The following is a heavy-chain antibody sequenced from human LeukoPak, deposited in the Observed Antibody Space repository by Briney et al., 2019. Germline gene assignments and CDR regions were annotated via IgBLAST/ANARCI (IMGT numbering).Heavy chain of an antibody. V-gene: IGHV3-74*01. D-gene: IGHD3-22*01. J-gene: IGHJ4*02. CDR1: GFTFSSYW. CDR3: ARVKGTYYDSSGYYFYY. Sequence: GGSLILSCAASGFTFSSYWMHWVRQAPGKGLVWVSRINSDGSSTSYADSVKGRFTISRDNAKNTLYLQMNSLRAEDTAVYYCARVKGTYYDSSGYYFYYWGQGTLVTVSS. CDR2: INSDGSST.